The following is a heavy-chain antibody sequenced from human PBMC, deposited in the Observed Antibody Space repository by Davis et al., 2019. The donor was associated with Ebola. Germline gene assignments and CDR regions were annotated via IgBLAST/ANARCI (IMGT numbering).Heavy chain of an antibody. CDR2: ISYDGSNK. V-gene: IGHV3-30-3*01. Sequence: GGSLRLSCAASGFTFSSYAMHWVRQAPGKGLEWVAVISYDGSNKYYADSVKGRFTISRDNSKNTLYLQMNSLRAEDTAVYYCARGGGSYYYGMDVWGQGTTVTVSS. CDR1: GFTFSSYA. J-gene: IGHJ6*02. D-gene: IGHD3-16*01. CDR3: ARGGGSYYYGMDV.